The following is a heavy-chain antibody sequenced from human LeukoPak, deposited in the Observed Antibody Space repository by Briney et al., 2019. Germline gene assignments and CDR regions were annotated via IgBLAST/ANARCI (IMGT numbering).Heavy chain of an antibody. D-gene: IGHD2-2*01. J-gene: IGHJ4*02. CDR1: GFTFSNYA. Sequence: TGGSLRLSCKASGFTFSNYAMNWVRQAPGKGLEWVSSITSVSSYKYYADSVKGRFTISRDNAKNSLFLQMNSLRAEDTAIYYFARDPTADDYWGQGTLVTVSS. V-gene: IGHV3-21*01. CDR2: ITSVSSYK. CDR3: ARDPTADDY.